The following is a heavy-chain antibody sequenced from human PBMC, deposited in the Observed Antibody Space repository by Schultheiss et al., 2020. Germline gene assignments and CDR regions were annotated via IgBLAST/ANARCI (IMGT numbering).Heavy chain of an antibody. J-gene: IGHJ6*02. CDR3: TRDGYSSSWFPYYYYYGMDV. CDR1: GFTFGDYA. D-gene: IGHD6-13*01. V-gene: IGHV3-49*03. Sequence: GGSLRLSCTASGFTFGDYAMSWFRQAPGKGLEWVGFIRSKAYGGTTEYAASVKGRFTISRDDSKSIAYLQMNSLKTEDTAVYYCTRDGYSSSWFPYYYYYGMDVWGQGTT. CDR2: IRSKAYGGTT.